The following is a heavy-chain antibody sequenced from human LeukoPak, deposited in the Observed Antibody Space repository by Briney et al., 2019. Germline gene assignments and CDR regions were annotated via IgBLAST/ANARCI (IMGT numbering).Heavy chain of an antibody. D-gene: IGHD1-26*01. V-gene: IGHV1-46*01. CDR2: INPTGTAT. J-gene: IGHJ5*02. CDR1: GYTFINHW. CDR3: ARDNSVGDIAWWFDP. Sequence: ASVKVSCKASGYTFINHWMHWVRQAPGQGLEWVGLINPTGTATLYAQKFQGRITLTRDMSATTDYMELSSLTSEDTAVYYCARDNSVGDIAWWFDPWGQGTLVTVSS.